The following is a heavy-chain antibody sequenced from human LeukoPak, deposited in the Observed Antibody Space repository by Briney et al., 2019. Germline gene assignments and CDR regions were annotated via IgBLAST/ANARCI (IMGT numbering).Heavy chain of an antibody. J-gene: IGHJ4*02. Sequence: SETLSLTCAVYGGSFSGYYWSWIRQPPGKGLEWIGEINHSGSTNYNPSLKSRVTISVDTSKNQFSLKLSSVTAADTAVYYRARDPAAGLIDYWGQGTLVTVSS. CDR1: GGSFSGYY. CDR3: ARDPAAGLIDY. CDR2: INHSGST. D-gene: IGHD6-13*01. V-gene: IGHV4-34*01.